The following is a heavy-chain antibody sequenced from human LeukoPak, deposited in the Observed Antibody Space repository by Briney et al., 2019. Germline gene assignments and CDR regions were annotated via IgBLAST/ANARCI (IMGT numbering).Heavy chain of an antibody. CDR1: GFTFSSYG. D-gene: IGHD3-22*01. J-gene: IGHJ4*02. CDR2: IRYDGSNK. V-gene: IGHV3-30*02. CDR3: ARDHYYDSSGYDY. Sequence: GGSLRLSCAASGFTFSSYGMHWVRQAPGKGLEWVAFIRYDGSNKYYADSVKGRFTISRDNSKNTLYLQMGSLRAEDMAVYYCARDHYYDSSGYDYWGQGTLVTVSS.